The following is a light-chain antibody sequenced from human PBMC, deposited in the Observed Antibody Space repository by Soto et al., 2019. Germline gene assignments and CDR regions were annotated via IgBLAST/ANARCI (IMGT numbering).Light chain of an antibody. V-gene: IGKV3-20*01. CDR1: QSVTSDY. CDR2: GAS. J-gene: IGKJ4*01. CDR3: QQYGTSPRVT. Sequence: EIVLTQSPGTLSLSPGDRATLSCRASQSVTSDYLAWYQQKPGQAPRLLIYGASIRATGIPDRFSGSGSGTDFTLTISRLEPEDFAMYHCQQYGTSPRVTFGGGTKVEIK.